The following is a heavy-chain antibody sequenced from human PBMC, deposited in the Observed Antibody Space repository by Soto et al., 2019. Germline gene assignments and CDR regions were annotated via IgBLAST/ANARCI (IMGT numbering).Heavy chain of an antibody. CDR2: ISGDGGST. D-gene: IGHD4-17*01. J-gene: IGHJ3*02. CDR1: GFTFDDYA. CDR3: AKGQTRDYGGNSDAFDI. V-gene: IGHV3-43*02. Sequence: GGSLRLSCAASGFTFDDYAMHWVRQAPGKGLEWVSLISGDGGSTYYADSVKGRFTISRDNSKNSLYLQMNSLRTEDAALYYCAKGQTRDYGGNSDAFDIWGQGTMVTVS.